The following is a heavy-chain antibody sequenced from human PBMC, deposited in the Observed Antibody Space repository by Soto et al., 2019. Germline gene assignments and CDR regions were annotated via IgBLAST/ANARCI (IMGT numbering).Heavy chain of an antibody. CDR1: GFTFSSYG. J-gene: IGHJ4*02. CDR2: IWYDGSNK. V-gene: IGHV3-33*01. CDR3: ARDTYGDYTYAY. D-gene: IGHD4-17*01. Sequence: GGSLILSCAASGFTFSSYGRHWVRQAPGKGLEWVAVIWYDGSNKYYADSVKGRFTISRDNSKNTLYLQMNSLRAEDTAVYYCARDTYGDYTYAYWGQGTLVTVSS.